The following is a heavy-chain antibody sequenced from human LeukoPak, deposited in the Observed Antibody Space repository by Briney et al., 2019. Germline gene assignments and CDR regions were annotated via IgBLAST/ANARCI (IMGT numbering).Heavy chain of an antibody. D-gene: IGHD6-13*01. CDR1: GFTFRNRW. CDR2: TGQYGHDN. J-gene: IGHJ4*02. Sequence: GGSLRLSCAGSGFTFRNRWATWVRQAPGKGLEWVASTGQYGHDNDYVDSVRGRFTISRDFAKISLFLQLNSLRVEDTAVYYCAAGGAPGRFDYWGRGAPVTVSS. V-gene: IGHV3-7*01. CDR3: AAGGAPGRFDY.